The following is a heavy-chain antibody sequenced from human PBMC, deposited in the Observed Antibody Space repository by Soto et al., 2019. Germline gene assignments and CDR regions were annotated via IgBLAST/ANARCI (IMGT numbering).Heavy chain of an antibody. CDR1: GFSFTMYA. D-gene: IGHD3-10*01. CDR3: ARDPTYSADSESPHYFDY. J-gene: IGHJ4*02. Sequence: GGSLRLSCAASGFSFTMYAFHWVRQAPGKGLELVFGVSGSGSTTYYADSVKGRFIISRDNSKKTAFLYMNSLRAEDTAVYYCARDPTYSADSESPHYFDYWGQGTLVTVSS. CDR2: VSGSGSTT. V-gene: IGHV3-23*01.